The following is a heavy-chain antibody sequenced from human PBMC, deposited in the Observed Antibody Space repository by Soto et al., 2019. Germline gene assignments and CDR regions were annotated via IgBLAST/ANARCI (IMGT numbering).Heavy chain of an antibody. V-gene: IGHV3-11*01. Sequence: PGGCLRLSCAASRFTFNDYYMSWIRQAPGKGLEWVSYISSSGDTKLYAESVKGRFTISRDNARNSLHLEMNSLRAEDTAVYYCAKPLSLYSSSYLDYWAQGTLVTVSS. D-gene: IGHD6-13*01. CDR1: RFTFNDYY. CDR3: AKPLSLYSSSYLDY. J-gene: IGHJ4*02. CDR2: ISSSGDTK.